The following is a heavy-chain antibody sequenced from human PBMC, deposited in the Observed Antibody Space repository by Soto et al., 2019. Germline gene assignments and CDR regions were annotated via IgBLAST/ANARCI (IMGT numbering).Heavy chain of an antibody. D-gene: IGHD2-8*02. J-gene: IGHJ3*02. CDR2: IYSGGST. Sequence: PGGSLRLSCAXXGFTXSSNXXGXVXQAPVKGLECVSLIYSGGSTYYADSVKGRFTIYRHNSKNTLYLQMNSLRAEVTALYYCAMDLATDGAFDIWGQGTMVT. V-gene: IGHV3-53*04. CDR3: AMDLATDGAFDI. CDR1: GFTXSSNX.